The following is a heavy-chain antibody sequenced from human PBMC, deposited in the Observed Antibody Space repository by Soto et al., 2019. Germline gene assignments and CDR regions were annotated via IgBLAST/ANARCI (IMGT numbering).Heavy chain of an antibody. CDR1: DSTFRNYG. CDR2: IYYDGSNK. V-gene: IGHV3-33*01. CDR3: AREKFFRSSSDSSVYSVWFLDS. J-gene: IGHJ4*02. D-gene: IGHD3-22*01. Sequence: QVQLVESGGGVVQPGRSLRLSCAASDSTFRNYGMHWVRQAPGKGLEWVSVIYYDGSNKNYADSVKGRFTISRDNSKNTVSLQLNSLRVEDTAVYYCAREKFFRSSSDSSVYSVWFLDSWGPGTLVTVSS.